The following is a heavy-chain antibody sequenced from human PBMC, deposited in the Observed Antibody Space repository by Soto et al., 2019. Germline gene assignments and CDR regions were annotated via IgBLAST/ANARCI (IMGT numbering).Heavy chain of an antibody. CDR3: ARRYGGNFDY. Sequence: TLSLTCAVSGGSISSGGYSWSWIRQPPGKGLEWIGYMYHSGSTYYNPSLKSRVTISVDTSKNQFSLKLSSVTAADTAVYYCARRYGGNFDYWGQGTLVTVSS. D-gene: IGHD1-26*01. CDR2: MYHSGST. J-gene: IGHJ4*02. V-gene: IGHV4-30-2*01. CDR1: GGSISSGGYS.